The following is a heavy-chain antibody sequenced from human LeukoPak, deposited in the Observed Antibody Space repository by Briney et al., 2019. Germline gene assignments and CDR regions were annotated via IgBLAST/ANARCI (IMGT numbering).Heavy chain of an antibody. D-gene: IGHD2-8*01. CDR2: INHSGST. CDR3: ARAVYATPPRYYYYYGMDV. CDR1: GGSFSGYY. J-gene: IGHJ6*02. Sequence: SETLSLTCAVYGGSFSGYYWSWIRQPPGKGLEWIGEINHSGSTNYNPSLKSRVTISVDTSKNQFSLKLSSVIAADTAVYYCARAVYATPPRYYYYYGMDVWGQGTTVTVSS. V-gene: IGHV4-34*01.